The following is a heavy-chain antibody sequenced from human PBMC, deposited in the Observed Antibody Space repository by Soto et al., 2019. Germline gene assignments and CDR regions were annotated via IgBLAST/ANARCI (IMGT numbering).Heavy chain of an antibody. J-gene: IGHJ4*02. D-gene: IGHD1-26*01. CDR1: GFTFSSYW. V-gene: IGHV3-74*01. CDR2: VNSDGSIT. CDR3: ARAGATTWY. Sequence: GGSLRLSCAASGFTFSSYWMHWVHQAPGKGLVWVSRVNSDGSITNYADAVKGRFTISRDNAKNTLYLQMDGLRAEDTAVYYCARAGATTWYWGQGTLVTVSS.